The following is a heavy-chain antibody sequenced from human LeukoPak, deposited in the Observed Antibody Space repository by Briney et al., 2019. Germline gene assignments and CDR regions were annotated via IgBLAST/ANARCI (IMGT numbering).Heavy chain of an antibody. Sequence: GGSLRLSCAASGFTFSNYNMHWVRQAPGKGLEWVAFIRYDGSNKYYADSVKGRFTISRDNSKNTLYLQMNSLRAEDTAVYYCAKVYHSTMVRGVIQVFDYWGQGTLVTVSS. V-gene: IGHV3-30*02. CDR2: IRYDGSNK. CDR1: GFTFSNYN. J-gene: IGHJ4*02. CDR3: AKVYHSTMVRGVIQVFDY. D-gene: IGHD3-10*01.